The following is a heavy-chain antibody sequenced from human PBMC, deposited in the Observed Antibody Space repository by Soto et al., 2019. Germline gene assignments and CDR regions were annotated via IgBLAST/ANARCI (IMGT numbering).Heavy chain of an antibody. V-gene: IGHV3-23*01. Sequence: PGGSLRLSCATSGFTFSNYAMSWVRQAPGRGLEWVSAISGNFGDTYYVDSVKGRFTISRDNSKNTVHLQMNSLRAEDTAVYYCAKVGGYYYDSSGKPWFDYWGQGTLVTVSS. J-gene: IGHJ4*02. CDR1: GFTFSNYA. D-gene: IGHD3-22*01. CDR3: AKVGGYYYDSSGKPWFDY. CDR2: ISGNFGDT.